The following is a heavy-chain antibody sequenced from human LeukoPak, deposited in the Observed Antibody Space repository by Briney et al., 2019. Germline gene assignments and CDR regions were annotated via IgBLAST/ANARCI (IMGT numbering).Heavy chain of an antibody. CDR3: ARGNSRYYYYGMDV. CDR1: GGSISSGGYS. CDR2: IYHSGST. V-gene: IGHV4-30-2*01. D-gene: IGHD1-7*01. Sequence: PSQTLSLTCAVSGGSISSGGYSWSWIRQPPGKGLERIGYIYHSGSTYYNPSLKSRVTISVDRSKNQFSLKLSSVTAADTAVYYCARGNSRYYYYGMDVWGKGTTVTVSS. J-gene: IGHJ6*04.